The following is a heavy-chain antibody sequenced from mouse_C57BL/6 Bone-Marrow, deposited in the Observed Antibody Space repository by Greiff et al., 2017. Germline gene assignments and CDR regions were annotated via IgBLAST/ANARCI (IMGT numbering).Heavy chain of an antibody. D-gene: IGHD4-1*02. CDR1: GFTFSSYA. CDR2: ISDGGSYT. CDR3: ARTLNWDEDFDY. V-gene: IGHV5-4*03. J-gene: IGHJ2*01. Sequence: EVKLMESGGGLVKPGGSLKLSCAASGFTFSSYAMSWVRQTPEKRLEWVATISDGGSYTYYPDNVKGRFTISRDNAKNNLYLQMSHLKSEDTAMYYGARTLNWDEDFDYWGQGTTLTVSS.